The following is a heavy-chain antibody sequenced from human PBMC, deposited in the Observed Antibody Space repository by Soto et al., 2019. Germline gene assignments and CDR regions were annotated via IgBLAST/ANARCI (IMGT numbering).Heavy chain of an antibody. J-gene: IGHJ4*02. V-gene: IGHV3-64D*06. CDR2: ITSNGGTK. CDR3: VKAHGYDFDY. D-gene: IGHD5-12*01. CDR1: GFTFSSYA. Sequence: EVQLVESGGGLVQPGGSLRLSCSASGFTFSSYAMHWVRQAPGKGLEYVSAITSNGGTKDYADSVKGRFTISRDNSNNTLYFQMSSLRAEDTAGYYCVKAHGYDFDYWGQGTLVTVSS.